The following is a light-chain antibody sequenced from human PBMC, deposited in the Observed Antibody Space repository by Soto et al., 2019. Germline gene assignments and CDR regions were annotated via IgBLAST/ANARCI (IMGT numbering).Light chain of an antibody. CDR3: STDV. J-gene: IGLJ1*01. V-gene: IGLV2-18*01. Sequence: QPVLTQPPSVSGSPGQSVAISCTGTSSDVGSYNRVSWYQQPPGTAPKLMIYDVNNRPSGVPDRFSGSKSGNTASLTISGLQAEDEADSGSSTDVFGTGTKLTVL. CDR1: SSDVGSYNR. CDR2: DVN.